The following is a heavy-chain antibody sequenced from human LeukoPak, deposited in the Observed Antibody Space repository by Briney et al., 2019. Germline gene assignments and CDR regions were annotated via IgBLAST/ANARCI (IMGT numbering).Heavy chain of an antibody. J-gene: IGHJ4*02. V-gene: IGHV6-1*01. CDR3: AREMRVVISAYYFDY. D-gene: IGHD2-21*01. CDR2: TYYRSKWYS. Sequence: SRTLSLTCAVSGDSVSSNSAAWNRIRQSPSRGLEWLGRTYYRSKWYSDYAVSVKSRITINPDTSKNQFSLQLSSVTPEDTAVYYCAREMRVVISAYYFDYWGQGTLVTVSS. CDR1: GDSVSSNSAA.